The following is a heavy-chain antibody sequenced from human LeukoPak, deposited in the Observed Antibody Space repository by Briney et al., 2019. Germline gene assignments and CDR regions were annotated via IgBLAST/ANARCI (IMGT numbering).Heavy chain of an antibody. V-gene: IGHV3-74*01. CDR1: GFTFSNSW. CDR3: AKDLTWNTADY. D-gene: IGHD1/OR15-1a*01. Sequence: GGSLRLSCVASGFTFSNSWMHWFRQVPGKGLVWVSRIDTDGSTTGYADSVRGRFTISRDNAKNTLYLQMNGLRAEDTAIYNCAKDLTWNTADYWGQGTLVTVSS. CDR2: IDTDGSTT. J-gene: IGHJ4*02.